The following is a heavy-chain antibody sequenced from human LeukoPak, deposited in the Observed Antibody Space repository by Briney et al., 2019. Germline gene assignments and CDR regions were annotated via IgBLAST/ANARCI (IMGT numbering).Heavy chain of an antibody. D-gene: IGHD3-22*01. V-gene: IGHV1-46*01. CDR3: ARGRSYYDSSGYFRGWWFDP. CDR2: INPSGGST. CDR1: GYTFTSYY. J-gene: IGHJ5*02. Sequence: GASVKVSCKASGYTFTSYYMHWVRQAPGQGLGWMGIINPSGGSTSYAQKFQGRVTMTRDMSTSTVYMELSSLRSEDTAVYYCARGRSYYDSSGYFRGWWFDPWGQGTLVTVSS.